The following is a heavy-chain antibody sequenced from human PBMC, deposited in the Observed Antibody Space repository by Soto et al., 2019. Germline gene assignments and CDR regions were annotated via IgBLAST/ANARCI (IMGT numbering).Heavy chain of an antibody. D-gene: IGHD2-21*01. J-gene: IGHJ4*02. CDR3: AKWGGDRSYFDY. CDR2: ISYDGSDK. Sequence: QVPLVESGGGVVQPGRSLRLSCAASGFTFSSYGMHWVRQAPGKGLEWVAVISYDGSDKYYADSVKGRFTISRDNSKNTLDLQMNSLRAEDTAVYYCAKWGGDRSYFDYWGQGTLVTVSS. CDR1: GFTFSSYG. V-gene: IGHV3-30*18.